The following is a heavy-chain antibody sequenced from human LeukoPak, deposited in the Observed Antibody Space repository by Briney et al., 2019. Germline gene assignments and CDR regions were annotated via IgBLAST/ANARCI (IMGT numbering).Heavy chain of an antibody. CDR3: ARGYYSSSCFDS. CDR2: VNSDGSTT. Sequence: GGSLRLSCAASVFPFSNYWMHWVRQAPGKGVVWVSRVNSDGSTTNYAHSVKGRFTISRDNAENTLYMRMNSLRPEDTAVYYCARGYYSSSCFDSWGQGTLVTVSS. J-gene: IGHJ4*02. V-gene: IGHV3-74*01. D-gene: IGHD6-13*01. CDR1: VFPFSNYW.